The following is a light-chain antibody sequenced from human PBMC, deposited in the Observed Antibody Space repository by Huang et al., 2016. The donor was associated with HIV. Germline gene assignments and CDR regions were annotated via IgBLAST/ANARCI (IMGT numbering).Light chain of an antibody. CDR2: WAS. J-gene: IGKJ1*01. Sequence: DIIMTQSPDSLAVSLGERATLNCRSSQSVYSSSTSKDYMAWFQQKPGQPPRLLLFWASTREAGGPDRFTGRGSGTHFTLTIASLEAEDAAIYYCQQYYSSPQTFGQGTRVEVK. CDR1: QSVYSSSTSKDY. CDR3: QQYYSSPQT. V-gene: IGKV4-1*01.